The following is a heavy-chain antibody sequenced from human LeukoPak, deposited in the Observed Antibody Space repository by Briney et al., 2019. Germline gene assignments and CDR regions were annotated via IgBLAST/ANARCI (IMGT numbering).Heavy chain of an antibody. CDR2: ISSSSSTI. V-gene: IGHV3-48*01. Sequence: GGSLRLSCAASGFTFDDYAMHWVRQAPGKGLEWISYISSSSSTIYYADSVKGRFTISRDNAKNSLYLQMNSLRAEDTAVYYCASRTPRGYWGQGTLVTVSS. CDR1: GFTFDDYA. D-gene: IGHD3-16*01. J-gene: IGHJ4*02. CDR3: ASRTPRGY.